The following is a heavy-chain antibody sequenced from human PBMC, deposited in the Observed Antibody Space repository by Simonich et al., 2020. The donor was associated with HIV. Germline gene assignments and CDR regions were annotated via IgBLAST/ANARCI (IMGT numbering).Heavy chain of an antibody. J-gene: IGHJ4*02. CDR3: ARGFYQRLYYFDY. V-gene: IGHV4-34*01. CDR1: GGSFSGYY. CDR2: INHSGST. Sequence: QVQLQQWGAGLLKPSETLSLTCAVYGGSFSGYYWSRSRQPPGRGLEWIGEINHSGSTNYNPSLKSRVTISVDTSKNQFSLKLSSVTAADTAVYYCARGFYQRLYYFDYWGQGTLVTVSS. D-gene: IGHD2-2*01.